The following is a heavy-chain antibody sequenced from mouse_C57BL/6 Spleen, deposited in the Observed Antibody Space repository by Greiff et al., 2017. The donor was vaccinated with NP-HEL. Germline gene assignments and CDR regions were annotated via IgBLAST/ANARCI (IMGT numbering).Heavy chain of an antibody. CDR3: VIYYDYDGFAY. CDR2: IYPRSGNT. V-gene: IGHV1-81*01. Sequence: QVQLQQSGAELARPGASVKLSCKASGYTFTSYGISWVKQRTGQGLEWIGEIYPRSGNTSYNEKFKGKATLTADKSSSTAYMELRSLTSEDSAVYFCVIYYDYDGFAYGGQGTLVTVSA. J-gene: IGHJ3*01. D-gene: IGHD2-4*01. CDR1: GYTFTSYG.